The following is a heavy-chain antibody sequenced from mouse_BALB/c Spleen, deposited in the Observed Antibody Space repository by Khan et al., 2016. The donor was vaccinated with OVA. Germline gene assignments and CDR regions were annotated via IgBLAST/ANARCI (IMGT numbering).Heavy chain of an antibody. V-gene: IGHV2-6-1*01. J-gene: IGHJ4*01. CDR3: ARQPYYHYYIMDY. Sequence: QMQLEESGPGLVAPSQSLSITCTISGFSLTNYGVHWVRQPPEKGLEWLVVIWSDGSTTYNSPLNSRLSISKDNSKSQVFLKMNSLQADDTAMYYCARQPYYHYYIMDYWGQGTSVTVSS. CDR2: IWSDGST. CDR1: GFSLTNYG. D-gene: IGHD2-10*01.